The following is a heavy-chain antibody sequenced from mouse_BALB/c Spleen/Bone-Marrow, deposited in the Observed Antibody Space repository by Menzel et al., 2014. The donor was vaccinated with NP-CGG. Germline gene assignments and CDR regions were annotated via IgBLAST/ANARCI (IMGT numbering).Heavy chain of an antibody. D-gene: IGHD1-1*01. V-gene: IGHV14-3*02. CDR2: IDPANGNT. Sequence: VQLQQSGAELVKPGASVKLSCTASGFNIKDTYMHWVKQRPEQGLEWIGRIDPANGNTKYDPKFQGKATITADTSSNTAYLQHNSLTSEDTAVYYCASYYYGSSLFAYWGQGTLVTVSA. CDR1: GFNIKDTY. CDR3: ASYYYGSSLFAY. J-gene: IGHJ3*01.